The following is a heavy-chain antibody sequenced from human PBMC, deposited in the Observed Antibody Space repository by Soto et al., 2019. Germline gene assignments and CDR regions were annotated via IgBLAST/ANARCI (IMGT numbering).Heavy chain of an antibody. D-gene: IGHD3-3*01. J-gene: IGHJ6*02. V-gene: IGHV5-51*01. Sequence: PGESLKISCKGSGYSFTSYWIAWVRQMPGKGLEWMGIIYAGDSDTRYSPSFQGQVTISADKSISTAYLQWSSLKASDTAIYYCARHSTPYYDFWSGYYTGMDVWGQGTTVTVS. CDR2: IYAGDSDT. CDR3: ARHSTPYYDFWSGYYTGMDV. CDR1: GYSFTSYW.